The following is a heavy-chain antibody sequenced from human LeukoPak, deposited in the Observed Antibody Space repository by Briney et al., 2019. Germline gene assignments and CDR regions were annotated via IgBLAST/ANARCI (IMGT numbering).Heavy chain of an antibody. CDR3: ARFDQDWGTFDY. CDR2: IKPDSGDT. V-gene: IGHV1-2*02. Sequence: ASVKVSCKPSAYTSTDYYMHWVRQAPGQGLEWMGWIKPDSGDTHYVQKFQGRVTMTRDTSITTAYMELRLSSDDTAVYYCARFDQDWGTFDYWGQGTVVTVSS. J-gene: IGHJ4*02. D-gene: IGHD7-27*01. CDR1: AYTSTDYY.